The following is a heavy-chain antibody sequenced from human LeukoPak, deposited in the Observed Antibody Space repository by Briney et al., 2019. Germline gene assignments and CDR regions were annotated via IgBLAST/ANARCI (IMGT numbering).Heavy chain of an antibody. Sequence: QTGGSLSLSCAASGFTFSSYAMHWVRQAPGKGLEYVSAITSNGASTYYADSAKGRFTISRDNSKNTLYLQMGSLRAEDMGVYYCARGRDSGGSDYWGQGTLVTVSS. J-gene: IGHJ4*02. V-gene: IGHV3-64*02. D-gene: IGHD4-23*01. CDR2: ITSNGAST. CDR3: ARGRDSGGSDY. CDR1: GFTFSSYA.